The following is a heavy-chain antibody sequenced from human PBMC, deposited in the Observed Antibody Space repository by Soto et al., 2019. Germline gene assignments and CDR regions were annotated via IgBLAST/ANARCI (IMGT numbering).Heavy chain of an antibody. CDR2: ISYSGST. D-gene: IGHD6-19*01. Sequence: PSETLSLTCTVSGGSISGYYWSWIRQPPGKGLEWIGCISYSGSTNYNPSLKSRVTLSVDTSKNQFSLKLSSVTAADTAVYYCARDRAVAGTYYYYGVDVWGQGTPVTVS. CDR3: ARDRAVAGTYYYYGVDV. J-gene: IGHJ6*02. CDR1: GGSISGYY. V-gene: IGHV4-59*01.